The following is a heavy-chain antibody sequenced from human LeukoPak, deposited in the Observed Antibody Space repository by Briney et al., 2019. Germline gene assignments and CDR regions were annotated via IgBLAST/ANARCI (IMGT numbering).Heavy chain of an antibody. Sequence: TSGTLSLTCAVSGGSISSSNWWSWVRQPPGKGLEWIGEIYHSGSTNYNPSLKSQVSISIDTSKNQFSLRLTSVTAADTAVYYCARQTGSGLFILPGGQGTLVTVSS. J-gene: IGHJ4*02. V-gene: IGHV4-4*02. CDR1: GGSISSSNW. CDR3: ARQTGSGLFILP. D-gene: IGHD3/OR15-3a*01. CDR2: IYHSGST.